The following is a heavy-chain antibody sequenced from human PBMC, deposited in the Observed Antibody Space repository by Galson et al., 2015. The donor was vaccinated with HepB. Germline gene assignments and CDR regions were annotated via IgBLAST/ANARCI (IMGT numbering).Heavy chain of an antibody. CDR3: AREKQDIVIMVYASGGVVDV. D-gene: IGHD2-8*01. V-gene: IGHV3-11*06. CDR2: ISSSSSYT. CDR1: GFTFSDYY. J-gene: IGHJ6*02. Sequence: SLRLSCAASGFTFSDYYMSWIRQAPGKGLEWVSYISSSSSYTNYADSVKGRFTISRDNAKNSLYLQMNSLRAEDTAVYYCAREKQDIVIMVYASGGVVDVWGQGTTVTVSS.